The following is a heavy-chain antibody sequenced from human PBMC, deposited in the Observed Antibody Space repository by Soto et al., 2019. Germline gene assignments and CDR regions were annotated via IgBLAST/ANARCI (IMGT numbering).Heavy chain of an antibody. CDR3: ARGPLDIVVVPDAAPGDY. CDR1: GYTFTSYA. V-gene: IGHV1-3*01. J-gene: IGHJ4*02. Sequence: QVQLVQSGAEVKKPGASVKVSCKASGYTFTSYAMHWVRQAPGQRLEWMGWINAGNGNTKYSQKFQGRVTITRDTSASTAYMELSSLRSEDTAVYYCARGPLDIVVVPDAAPGDYWGQGTLVTVSS. D-gene: IGHD2-2*01. CDR2: INAGNGNT.